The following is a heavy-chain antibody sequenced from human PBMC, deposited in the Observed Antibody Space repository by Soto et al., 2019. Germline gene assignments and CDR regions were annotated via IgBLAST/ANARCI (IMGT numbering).Heavy chain of an antibody. CDR3: ARDGYGVVVYSFGMDV. CDR1: GYTFTSYG. CDR2: ISAYNGNT. Sequence: QVQLVQSGAEVKKPGASVKVSCKASGYTFTSYGISWVRQAPGQGLEWMGWISAYNGNTNYAQKHQGRVTMPRGIATNTVYMELRSLRADDTSVYYCARDGYGVVVYSFGMDVWGQGTTVTDSS. J-gene: IGHJ6*02. V-gene: IGHV1-18*01. D-gene: IGHD2-15*01.